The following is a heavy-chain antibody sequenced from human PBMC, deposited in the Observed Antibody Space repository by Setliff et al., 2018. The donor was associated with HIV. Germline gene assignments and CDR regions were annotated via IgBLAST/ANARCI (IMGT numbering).Heavy chain of an antibody. J-gene: IGHJ6*03. CDR1: GGSISSHY. V-gene: IGHV4-59*08. Sequence: SETLSLTCTVSGGSISSHYWSWIRQPPGKGLEWIGYIYYSGSTNYNPSLKSRVTISVDTSKNHVSLRLSSVTAADTGVYYCARHRDPPGTSWIYYYYYMDLWGEGTTVTVSS. CDR3: ARHRDPPGTSWIYYYYYMDL. CDR2: IYYSGST. D-gene: IGHD6-13*01.